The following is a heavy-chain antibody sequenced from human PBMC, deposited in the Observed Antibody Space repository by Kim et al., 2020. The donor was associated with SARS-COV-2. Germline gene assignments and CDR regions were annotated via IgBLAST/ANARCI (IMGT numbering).Heavy chain of an antibody. V-gene: IGHV4-39*01. J-gene: IGHJ2*01. Sequence: SNQSLKSRVTISVDTSKNQFSLKLSSVTAADTAVYYCARRGGRGSRYFDLWGRGTLVTVSS. CDR3: ARRGGRGSRYFDL. D-gene: IGHD2-15*01.